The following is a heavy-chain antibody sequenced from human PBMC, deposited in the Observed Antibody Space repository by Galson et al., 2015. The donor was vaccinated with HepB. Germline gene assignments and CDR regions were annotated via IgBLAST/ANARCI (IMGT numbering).Heavy chain of an antibody. CDR1: GGTFSSYA. J-gene: IGHJ3*02. D-gene: IGHD4-17*01. V-gene: IGHV1-69*10. CDR3: ARLYTVTKVHNAFDI. CDR2: IIPILGIA. Sequence: SVKVSCKASGGTFSSYAISWVRQAPGQGLEWMGGIIPILGIANYAQKFQGRVTITADKSTSTAYMELSSLRSEDTAVYYCARLYTVTKVHNAFDIWGQGTMVTVSS.